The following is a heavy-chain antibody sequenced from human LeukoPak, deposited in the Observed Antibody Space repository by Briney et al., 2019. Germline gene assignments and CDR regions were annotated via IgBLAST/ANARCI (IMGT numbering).Heavy chain of an antibody. CDR1: GSAVSANY. J-gene: IGHJ4*02. D-gene: IGHD3-22*01. CDR2: IYSGANS. V-gene: IGHV3-53*01. Sequence: GGSLRLSCAASGSAVSANYMTWVRQAPGKGLEWVSVIYSGANSYYADSVKGRFIISRDNSKNTLYLQMNSLRAEDTAMYYCARDHGTGYYDSSGYEQIDYWGQGTLVTVSS. CDR3: ARDHGTGYYDSSGYEQIDY.